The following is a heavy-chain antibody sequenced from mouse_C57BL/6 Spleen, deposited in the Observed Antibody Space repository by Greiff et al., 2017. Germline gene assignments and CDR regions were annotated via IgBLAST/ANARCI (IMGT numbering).Heavy chain of an antibody. Sequence: EVHLVESVGGLVKPGGSLKLSCAASGFTFSSYTMSWVRQTPEKRLEWVATISGGGGNTYYPDSVKGRFTISRDNAKNTLYLQMSSLRSEDTALYYCARGSGSSLLDYWGQGTTLTVSS. CDR3: ARGSGSSLLDY. D-gene: IGHD1-1*01. CDR2: ISGGGGNT. J-gene: IGHJ2*01. V-gene: IGHV5-9*01. CDR1: GFTFSSYT.